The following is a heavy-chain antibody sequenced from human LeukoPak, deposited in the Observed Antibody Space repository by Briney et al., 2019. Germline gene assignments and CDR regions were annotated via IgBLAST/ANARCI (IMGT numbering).Heavy chain of an antibody. J-gene: IGHJ4*02. V-gene: IGHV3-23*01. CDR3: AKYGPQDSGSSHFDY. CDR2: IRDSGSST. D-gene: IGHD1-26*01. CDR1: GFTFSSYA. Sequence: GGALRLSCAASGFTFSSYAMSWVRQAPGKGLEWVSAIRDSGSSTHYADSVKGRFTTSRDNSKNTLFLQMNSLRAEDTAIYYCAKYGPQDSGSSHFDYWGQGALVTISS.